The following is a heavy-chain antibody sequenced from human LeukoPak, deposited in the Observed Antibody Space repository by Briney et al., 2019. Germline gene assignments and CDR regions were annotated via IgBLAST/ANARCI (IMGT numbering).Heavy chain of an antibody. CDR1: GGSISTYY. D-gene: IGHD3-22*01. Sequence: SETLSLTCTVSGGSISTYYWSWIRQPPGQGLEWIGNIYYTGNTNYNPSLRSRVAISLDTSNKQLSLKLSSVTAADTAVYYCARQFLYYYDSSGHYYYFDYWGQGTLVTVSS. CDR2: IYYTGNT. CDR3: ARQFLYYYDSSGHYYYFDY. V-gene: IGHV4-59*08. J-gene: IGHJ4*02.